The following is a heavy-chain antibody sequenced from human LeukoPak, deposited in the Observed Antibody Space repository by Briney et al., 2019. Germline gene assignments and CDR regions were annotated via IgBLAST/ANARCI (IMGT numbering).Heavy chain of an antibody. CDR2: IYYSGST. CDR3: AAIYTTWVGGNWFDP. CDR1: GGSISSSSYY. V-gene: IGHV4-39*07. J-gene: IGHJ5*02. D-gene: IGHD1-26*01. Sequence: PSETLSLTCTVSGGSISSSSYYWGWIRQPPGKGLEWIGNIYYSGSTYYSSSLKSRVIISVDTSKSQFSLKLRSVTAADTAVYYCAAIYTTWVGGNWFDPWGQGTLVTVSS.